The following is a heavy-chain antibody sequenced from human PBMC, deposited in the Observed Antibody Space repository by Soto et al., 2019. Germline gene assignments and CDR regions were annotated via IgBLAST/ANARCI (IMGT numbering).Heavy chain of an antibody. CDR2: IYFSGSA. CDR3: AKSSVRGVKHS. D-gene: IGHD3-10*01. J-gene: IGHJ4*02. Sequence: QVQLQESGPGLVKPSQTLSLTCTVSGDSLSRDGYYWSWIRQHPGKGLEWIGYIYFSGSAYYNPSLKSRVTVSIDTSKNQFSLRLTSLTAADTAVYYCAKSSVRGVKHSWGQGTLAIVSS. CDR1: GDSLSRDGYY. V-gene: IGHV4-31*03.